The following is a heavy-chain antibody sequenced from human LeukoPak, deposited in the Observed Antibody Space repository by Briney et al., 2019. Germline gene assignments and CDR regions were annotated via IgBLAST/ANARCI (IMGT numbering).Heavy chain of an antibody. D-gene: IGHD2-2*02. V-gene: IGHV3-11*01. CDR3: ARAGYVCSSTSCYTGSFDY. J-gene: IGHJ4*02. CDR1: GFTFSDYY. CDR2: ISSSGGTI. Sequence: PGGSLRLSCAASGFTFSDYYMSWIRQAPGKGLEWVSYISSSGGTIYYADSVKGRFTISRDNAKNSLYLQMNSLRAEDTAVYYCARAGYVCSSTSCYTGSFDYWGQGTLVTVSS.